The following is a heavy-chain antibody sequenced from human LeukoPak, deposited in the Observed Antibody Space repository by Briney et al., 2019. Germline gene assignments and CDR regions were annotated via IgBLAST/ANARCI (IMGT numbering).Heavy chain of an antibody. CDR3: ARGSASKWLRLQNYFDY. Sequence: PSETLSLTCTVSSGSISSYYWSWIRQPPGKGLEWFGYIYYSGSTNYNPSLKSRVTISLDTSKNQFSLKLSSVTAADTAVYYCARGSASKWLRLQNYFDYWGQGTLVTVSS. CDR2: IYYSGST. CDR1: SGSISSYY. J-gene: IGHJ4*02. D-gene: IGHD5-12*01. V-gene: IGHV4-59*01.